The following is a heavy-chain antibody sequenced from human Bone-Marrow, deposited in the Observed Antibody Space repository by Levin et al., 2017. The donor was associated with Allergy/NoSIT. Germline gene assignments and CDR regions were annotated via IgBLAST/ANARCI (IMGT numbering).Heavy chain of an antibody. Sequence: GESLKISCTSSGFTFGDYAMSWVRQAPGKGLEWAGFIRSKAFGGTSEYAASVKGRFAISRDDSRGIAYLQVNSLKTEDTAVYYCTRGARPYAMDVWGQGTTVTVSS. J-gene: IGHJ6*02. CDR3: TRGARPYAMDV. CDR2: IRSKAFGGTS. D-gene: IGHD6-6*01. CDR1: GFTFGDYA. V-gene: IGHV3-49*04.